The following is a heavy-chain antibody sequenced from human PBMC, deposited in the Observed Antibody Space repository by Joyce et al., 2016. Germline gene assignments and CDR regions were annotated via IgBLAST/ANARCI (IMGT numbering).Heavy chain of an antibody. CDR3: AATGGDFGS. CDR1: GYSFSSFW. J-gene: IGHJ4*02. V-gene: IGHV5-10-1*03. Sequence: EVQLVQSGAEVKKPGESLRISCTGSGYSFSSFWFSWVRQVPGKGLEWMGKIDPSDSNTNYSPSFEGHVTISADKSISTAYLQLSSLKASDTAMYYCAATGGDFGSWGQGTLVTVSS. CDR2: IDPSDSNT. D-gene: IGHD1-14*01.